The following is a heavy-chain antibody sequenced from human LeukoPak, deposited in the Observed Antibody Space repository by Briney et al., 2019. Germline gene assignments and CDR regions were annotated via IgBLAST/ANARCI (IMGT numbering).Heavy chain of an antibody. Sequence: GGSLRLSCAASGFTFSSSWMSWVRQAPGKGLEWVAHIKQDGSEKYYVDSVKGRFTISRDNAKNSLYLQMNSLRAEDTAVYYCARRSSGYCSSTSCYAYHYYYYGMDVWGKGTTVTVSS. V-gene: IGHV3-7*03. CDR1: GFTFSSSW. D-gene: IGHD2-2*01. J-gene: IGHJ6*04. CDR2: IKQDGSEK. CDR3: ARRSSGYCSSTSCYAYHYYYYGMDV.